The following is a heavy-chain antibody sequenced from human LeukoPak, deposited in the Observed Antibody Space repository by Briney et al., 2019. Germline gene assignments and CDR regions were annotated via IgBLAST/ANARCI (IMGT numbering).Heavy chain of an antibody. J-gene: IGHJ4*02. D-gene: IGHD2-2*01. CDR2: INWNGGST. V-gene: IGHV3-20*04. CDR3: ARGRYCSSTSCYAIFDY. CDR1: GFTVSSNY. Sequence: AGGSLRLSCAASGFTVSSNYMSWVRQAPGKGLEWVSGINWNGGSTGYADSVKGRFTISRDNAKNSLYLQMNSLRAEDTALYYCARGRYCSSTSCYAIFDYWGQGTLVTVSS.